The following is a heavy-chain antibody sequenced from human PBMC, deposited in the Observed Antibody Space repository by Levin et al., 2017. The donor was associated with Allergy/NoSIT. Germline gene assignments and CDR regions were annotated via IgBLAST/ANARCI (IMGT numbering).Heavy chain of an antibody. CDR2: IGSEGYGGTT. CDR1: GFTFRDYA. J-gene: IGHJ4*02. D-gene: IGHD3-22*01. CDR3: SRVSGFDSSAYLVD. Sequence: SCTASGFTFRDYALTWFRRAPGKGLEWVGFIGSEGYGGTTEYAASVKGRFTLSRDDSKSIAYLQMNSLKTEDTAVYYCSRVSGFDSSAYLVDWGQGTLVTVSS. V-gene: IGHV3-49*03.